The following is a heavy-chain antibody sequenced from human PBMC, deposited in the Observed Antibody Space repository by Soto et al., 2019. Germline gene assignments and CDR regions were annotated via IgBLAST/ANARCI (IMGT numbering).Heavy chain of an antibody. CDR3: ATDVGPIMFDY. CDR1: GFTFPNYA. D-gene: IGHD1-26*01. J-gene: IGHJ4*02. CDR2: IDHAGVNT. V-gene: IGHV3-23*01. Sequence: EVQLWESGGDFIQPGGSLRVSCAASGFTFPNYAMSWVRQAPGKGLEWVSTIDHAGVNTHYADSVKGRFTISRDNSKGTLYLQMNSLRAEDTAIYYCATDVGPIMFDYWGQGALITVSS.